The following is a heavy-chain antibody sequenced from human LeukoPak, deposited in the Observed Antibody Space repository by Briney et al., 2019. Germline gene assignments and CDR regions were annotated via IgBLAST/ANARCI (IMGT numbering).Heavy chain of an antibody. CDR3: ARFAPYYDFWSNWFDP. CDR1: GGSFSPYY. Sequence: SQTLSLTCAVYGGSFSPYYWSWIRQPPGKGLEWIGEINHSGSTNYNPSLKSRVTISVDTSKNQFSLKLSSVTAADTAVYYCARFAPYYDFWSNWFDPWGQGTLVTVSS. CDR2: INHSGST. J-gene: IGHJ5*02. D-gene: IGHD3-3*01. V-gene: IGHV4-34*01.